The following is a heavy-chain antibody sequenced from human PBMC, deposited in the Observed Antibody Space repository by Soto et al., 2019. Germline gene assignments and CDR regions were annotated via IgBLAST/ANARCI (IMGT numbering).Heavy chain of an antibody. Sequence: ASVKVSCKASGYTFTSYAMHWVRQAPGQRLEWMGWINAGNGNTKYSQKFQGRVTITRDISASTAYMELSSLRSEDTAVYYCASDPGGSGSYYPFDYWGQGTLVTVSS. D-gene: IGHD3-10*01. V-gene: IGHV1-3*01. CDR1: GYTFTSYA. CDR2: INAGNGNT. CDR3: ASDPGGSGSYYPFDY. J-gene: IGHJ4*02.